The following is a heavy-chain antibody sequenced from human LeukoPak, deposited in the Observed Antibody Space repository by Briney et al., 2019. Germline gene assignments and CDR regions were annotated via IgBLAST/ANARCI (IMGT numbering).Heavy chain of an antibody. Sequence: ASVKVSCKASGGTFSSYAISWVRQAPGQGLEWMGGIIPIFGTANYAQKFKGRVTITADESTSTAYMELSSLRSEDTAVHYCARGERSSFNLDYWGQGTLVTVSS. CDR1: GGTFSSYA. J-gene: IGHJ4*02. CDR3: ARGERSSFNLDY. V-gene: IGHV1-69*13. CDR2: IIPIFGTA. D-gene: IGHD6-6*01.